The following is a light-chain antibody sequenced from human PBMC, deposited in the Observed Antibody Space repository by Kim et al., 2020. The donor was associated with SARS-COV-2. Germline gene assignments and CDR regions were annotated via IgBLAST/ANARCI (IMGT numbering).Light chain of an antibody. V-gene: IGLV1-44*01. CDR3: EAWDDSMNGLV. CDR2: SDN. J-gene: IGLJ2*01. Sequence: GQSVTITWSESSTNIVINTINMYQQLPGTAPKLLMYSDNQRPPGLRARLSGSNSGTSASLAISSLQTEDEADYYCEAWDDSMNGLVFGGGTQLTVL. CDR1: STNIVINT.